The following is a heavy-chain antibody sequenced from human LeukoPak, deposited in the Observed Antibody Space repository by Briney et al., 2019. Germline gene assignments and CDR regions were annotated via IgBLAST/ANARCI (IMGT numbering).Heavy chain of an antibody. CDR1: GGTFSSYA. CDR3: ARARLLWFGEPTYYFDY. J-gene: IGHJ4*02. Sequence: ASVKVSCKASGGTFSSYAISWVRQAPGQGLEWMGWINPNSGGTNYAQKFQGWVAMTRDTSISTAYMELSRLRSDDTAVYYCARARLLWFGEPTYYFDYWGQGTLVTVSS. CDR2: INPNSGGT. D-gene: IGHD3-10*01. V-gene: IGHV1-2*04.